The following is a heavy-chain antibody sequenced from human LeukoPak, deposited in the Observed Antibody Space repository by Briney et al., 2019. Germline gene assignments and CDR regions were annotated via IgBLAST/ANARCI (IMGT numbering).Heavy chain of an antibody. V-gene: IGHV3-21*01. CDR3: ARGRVGQWLVDAFDI. CDR1: GFTFNTYT. Sequence: GGSLRLSCAASGFTFNTYTINWVRQAPGKGLEWVSSISSSSIYIYYADSLKGRFTISRNNAKNSLYLHIDSLRAEDTAVYYCARGRVGQWLVDAFDIWGQGTMVTVPS. J-gene: IGHJ3*02. D-gene: IGHD6-19*01. CDR2: ISSSSIYI.